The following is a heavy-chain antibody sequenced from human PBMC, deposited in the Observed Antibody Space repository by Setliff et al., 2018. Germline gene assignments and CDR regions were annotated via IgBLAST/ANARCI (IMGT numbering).Heavy chain of an antibody. CDR2: ITGGGGST. CDR1: GFTFSNYA. V-gene: IGHV3-23*01. Sequence: LRLSCAASGFTFSNYAMSWVRRAPGKGLAWVSGITGGGGSTYYADSVKGRFTISRDNAKNSLYLQMNSLRAEDTAVYYCARGAYCSGGSCYSPLDYWGQGTLVTVSS. D-gene: IGHD2-15*01. CDR3: ARGAYCSGGSCYSPLDY. J-gene: IGHJ4*02.